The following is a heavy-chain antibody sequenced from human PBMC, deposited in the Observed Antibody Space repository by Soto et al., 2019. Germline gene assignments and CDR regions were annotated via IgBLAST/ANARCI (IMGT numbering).Heavy chain of an antibody. D-gene: IGHD6-6*01. CDR1: GFTFSDYD. CDR3: ARMGPRAARPSY. J-gene: IGHJ4*02. Sequence: QVQLVESGGGLVKPGGSLRLSCAASGFTFSDYDMSWIRQAPGKGLEWVSFVSSSGTTIYYADSVKGRFTISRDNAKNSLYLQMNSLRAEDTAVYYCARMGPRAARPSYWGQGTRVTVSS. V-gene: IGHV3-11*01. CDR2: VSSSGTTI.